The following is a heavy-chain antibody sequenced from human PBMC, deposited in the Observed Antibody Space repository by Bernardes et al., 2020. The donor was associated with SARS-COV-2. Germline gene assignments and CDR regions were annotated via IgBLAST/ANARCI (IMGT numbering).Heavy chain of an antibody. Sequence: GSLRLSCAASGFTFSSYAMSWVRQAPGKGLEWVSAISGSGGSTYYADSVKGRFTISRDNSKNTLYLQMNSLRAEDTAVYYCAKDEGYCTNGVCYNYYYYGMDVWGQGTTVTVSS. CDR1: GFTFSSYA. D-gene: IGHD2-8*01. CDR2: ISGSGGST. J-gene: IGHJ6*02. CDR3: AKDEGYCTNGVCYNYYYYGMDV. V-gene: IGHV3-23*01.